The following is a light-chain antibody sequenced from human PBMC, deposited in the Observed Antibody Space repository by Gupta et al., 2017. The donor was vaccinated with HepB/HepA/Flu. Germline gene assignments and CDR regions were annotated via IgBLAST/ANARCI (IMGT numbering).Light chain of an antibody. CDR3: QQYYSTPCS. CDR2: WAS. CDR1: QSVLYSSNNKNY. J-gene: IGKJ2*04. V-gene: IGKV4-1*01. Sequence: DLLMTQSPDSLALSLGERATINCKSSQSVLYSSNNKNYLAWYQQKPGQPPKLLIYWASTRETGVPDRFSGSGSGTDFTLTISSLQAEDLAVYYCQQYYSTPCSFGQGTKLEIK.